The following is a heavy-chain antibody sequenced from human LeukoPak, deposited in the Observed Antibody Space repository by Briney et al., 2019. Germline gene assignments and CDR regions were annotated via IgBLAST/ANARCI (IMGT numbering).Heavy chain of an antibody. J-gene: IGHJ3*02. CDR3: ASASSSPDAFDI. D-gene: IGHD6-6*01. CDR1: GGCISSGDYY. Sequence: TLFLTCTVSGGCISSGDYYWSWSRQPPGNGLEWIGYIYYSGSTYYNPSLKSRVTISVDTSKNQFSLKLSSVTAADTAVYYCASASSSPDAFDIWGQGTMVTVSS. CDR2: IYYSGST. V-gene: IGHV4-30-4*08.